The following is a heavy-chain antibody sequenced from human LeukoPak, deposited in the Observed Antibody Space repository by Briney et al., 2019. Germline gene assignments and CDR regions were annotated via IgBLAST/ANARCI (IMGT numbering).Heavy chain of an antibody. V-gene: IGHV1-69*13. CDR3: GRVSSSSWYEFCFAP. J-gene: IGHJ5*02. CDR1: GYTFTSYG. D-gene: IGHD6-13*01. CDR2: IIPIFGTA. Sequence: SVTVSCKASGYTFTSYGISWVRQAPGQGLEWMGGIIPIFGTANYAQKFQGRVTITADESTSTAYMELSSLRSEDTAVYYCGRVSSSSWYEFCFAPGAQEPLATVPP.